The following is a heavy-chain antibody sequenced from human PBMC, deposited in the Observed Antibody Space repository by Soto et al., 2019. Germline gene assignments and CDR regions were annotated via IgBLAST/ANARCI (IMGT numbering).Heavy chain of an antibody. Sequence: ASVKVSCKASGYTFTNSGINWVRQAPGQGLEWMGWISTDNGNTNYAQHLQGRVSMTTDTSTSTAYMDLRSLRSDDTAVYYCARGVGATRPPYGCWGQGTLVTVSS. D-gene: IGHD1-26*01. V-gene: IGHV1-18*01. CDR2: ISTDNGNT. CDR3: ARGVGATRPPYGC. J-gene: IGHJ4*02. CDR1: GYTFTNSG.